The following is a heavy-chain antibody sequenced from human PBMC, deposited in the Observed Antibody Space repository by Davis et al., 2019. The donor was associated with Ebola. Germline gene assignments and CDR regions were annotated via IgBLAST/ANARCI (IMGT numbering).Heavy chain of an antibody. Sequence: GESLKISCAASGFTFSGSAMHWVRQASGKGLEWVGRIRSKANSYATAYAASVKGRFTISRDDSKNTAYLQMNSLKTEDTAVYYCTSTVSPEFADYWGQGTLVTASS. CDR2: IRSKANSYAT. D-gene: IGHD4-17*01. J-gene: IGHJ4*02. V-gene: IGHV3-73*01. CDR3: TSTVSPEFADY. CDR1: GFTFSGSA.